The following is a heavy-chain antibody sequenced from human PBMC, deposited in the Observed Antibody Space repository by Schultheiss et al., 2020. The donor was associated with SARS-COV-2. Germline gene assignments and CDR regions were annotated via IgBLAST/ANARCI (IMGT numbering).Heavy chain of an antibody. Sequence: GGSLRLSCAASGFTVSSNEMSWVRQAPGKGLDWVASFSGGSTYYADSVKGRFTISRDSSQNTVYLQMNSLRAEDTGIYFCARDLSWGRDDWGQGTLVTVSS. CDR2: FSGGST. D-gene: IGHD7-27*01. CDR3: ARDLSWGRDD. CDR1: GFTVSSNE. V-gene: IGHV3-38-3*01. J-gene: IGHJ4*02.